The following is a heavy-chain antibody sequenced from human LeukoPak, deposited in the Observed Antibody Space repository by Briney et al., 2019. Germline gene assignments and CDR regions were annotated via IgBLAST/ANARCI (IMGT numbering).Heavy chain of an antibody. Sequence: NPSETLSLTCAVYGGSFSGYYWSWIRQPPGKGLEWIGEINHSGSTNYNPSLKSRVTISVDTSKNQFSLKLSSVTAADTAVYHCAREGGVRSSWYINYYYGMDVWGKGTTVTVPS. J-gene: IGHJ6*04. D-gene: IGHD6-13*01. CDR1: GGSFSGYY. V-gene: IGHV4-34*01. CDR3: AREGGVRSSWYINYYYGMDV. CDR2: INHSGST.